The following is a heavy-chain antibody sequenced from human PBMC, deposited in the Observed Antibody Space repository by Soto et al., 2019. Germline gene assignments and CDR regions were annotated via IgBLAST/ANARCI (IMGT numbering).Heavy chain of an antibody. J-gene: IGHJ4*02. D-gene: IGHD2-15*01. CDR3: ATGISIIVEAQSAAPYKHYLES. CDR2: INHSGIT. CDR1: GRSFNSHF. V-gene: IGHV4-34*01. Sequence: SETLWLTCAVCGRSFNSHFWSRIRQPIGKGLARIGEINHSGITNFNPSLKSRVTISVDTSKNQFSLKVSSLSAADTDGYYCATGISIIVEAQSAAPYKHYLESWWQGALNTFSS.